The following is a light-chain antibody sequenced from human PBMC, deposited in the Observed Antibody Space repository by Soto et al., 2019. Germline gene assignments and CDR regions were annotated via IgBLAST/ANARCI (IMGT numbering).Light chain of an antibody. CDR1: SSDVGGYNY. J-gene: IGLJ2*01. V-gene: IGLV2-14*01. Sequence: QSALTQPASVSGSPGQSITISCTGTSSDVGGYNYVSWYQQHPGKAPKLMIYDVSNRPSGVSNRFSGSKSGNTASLTISGLQAADEDDYYCSAYTSSSTLVVFGGGTKVTVL. CDR3: SAYTSSSTLVV. CDR2: DVS.